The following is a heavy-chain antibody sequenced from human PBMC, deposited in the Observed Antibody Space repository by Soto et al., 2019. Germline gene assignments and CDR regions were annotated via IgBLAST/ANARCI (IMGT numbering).Heavy chain of an antibody. V-gene: IGHV4-34*01. Sequence: PSETLSLTCAVYGGSFSGYYWSWIRQPPGKGLEWIGEINHSGSTNYNPSLKSRVTISVDTSKNQFSLKLSFVTAADTAVYYCARGFRVGATRVQFDYWGQGTLVTVSS. J-gene: IGHJ4*02. CDR3: ARGFRVGATRVQFDY. CDR1: GGSFSGYY. D-gene: IGHD1-26*01. CDR2: INHSGST.